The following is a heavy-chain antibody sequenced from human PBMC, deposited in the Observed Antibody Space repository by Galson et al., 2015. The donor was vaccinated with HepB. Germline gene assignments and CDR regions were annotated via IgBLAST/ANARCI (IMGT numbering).Heavy chain of an antibody. CDR3: AKGGYSGSYGDLDY. V-gene: IGHV3-30*18. CDR1: GFTFSSYG. CDR2: ISYDGSNK. D-gene: IGHD1-26*01. J-gene: IGHJ4*02. Sequence: SLRLSCAASGFTFSSYGMHWVRQAPGKGLEWVAVISYDGSNKYYADSVKGRFTISRDNSKDTLYLQMNSLRTEDTAVYYCAKGGYSGSYGDLDYWGQGTLVTVSS.